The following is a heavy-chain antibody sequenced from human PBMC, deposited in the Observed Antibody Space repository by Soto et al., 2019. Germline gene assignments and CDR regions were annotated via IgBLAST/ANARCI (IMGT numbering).Heavy chain of an antibody. CDR1: GGSISSYY. CDR3: ARLHYYGSGSTDFDY. Sequence: PSETLSLTCTVSGGSISSYYWSWIRQPPGKVLEWIGYIYYSGSTSYNPSLRSRVTISIDTSKNQFSLKLSSVTAADTAVYYCARLHYYGSGSTDFDYWGQGTLVTVSS. J-gene: IGHJ4*02. D-gene: IGHD3-10*01. V-gene: IGHV4-59*01. CDR2: IYYSGST.